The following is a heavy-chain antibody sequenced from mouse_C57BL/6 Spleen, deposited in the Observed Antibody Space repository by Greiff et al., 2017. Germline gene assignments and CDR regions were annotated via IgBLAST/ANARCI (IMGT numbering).Heavy chain of an antibody. D-gene: IGHD1-1*01. CDR3: ARRGTTVGRYFDV. CDR2: INPNNGGT. V-gene: IGHV1-18*01. J-gene: IGHJ1*03. CDR1: GYTFTDYN. Sequence: VQLKESGPELVKPGASVKIPCKASGYTFTDYNMDWVKQSHGKSLEWIGDINPNNGGTIYNQKFKGKATLTVDKSSSTAYMELRSLTSEDTAVYYCARRGTTVGRYFDVWGTGTTVTVSS.